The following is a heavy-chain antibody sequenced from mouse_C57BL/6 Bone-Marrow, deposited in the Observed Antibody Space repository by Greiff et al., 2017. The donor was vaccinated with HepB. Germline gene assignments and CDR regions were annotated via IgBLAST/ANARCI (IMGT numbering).Heavy chain of an antibody. CDR2: INPSNGGT. V-gene: IGHV1-53*01. CDR1: GYTFTSYW. D-gene: IGHD3-2*02. J-gene: IGHJ2*01. Sequence: QVQLQQPGTEPVKPGASVKLSCKASGYTFTSYWMHWVKQRPGQGLEWIGNINPSNGGTNYNEKFKSKATLTVDKSSSTAYMQLSSLTSEDSAVYYCAQTAQSSYYFDYWGQGTTLTVSS. CDR3: AQTAQSSYYFDY.